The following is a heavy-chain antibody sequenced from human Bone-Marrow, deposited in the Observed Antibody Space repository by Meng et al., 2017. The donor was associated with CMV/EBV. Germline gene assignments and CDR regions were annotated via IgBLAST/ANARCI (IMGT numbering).Heavy chain of an antibody. J-gene: IGHJ6*02. Sequence: GESLKISCAASGFTFSSYAMSWVRQAPGKGLEWVSAISGSGGSTYYADSVKGRFTISRDNSKNTLYLQMNSLRAEDTAVYYCAKERPYYDFWSGYSYYYGMDVWGQGTSVTFSS. CDR3: AKERPYYDFWSGYSYYYGMDV. CDR1: GFTFSSYA. CDR2: ISGSGGST. D-gene: IGHD3-3*01. V-gene: IGHV3-23*01.